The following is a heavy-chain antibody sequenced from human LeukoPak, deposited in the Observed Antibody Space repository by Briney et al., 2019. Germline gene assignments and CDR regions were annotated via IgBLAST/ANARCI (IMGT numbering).Heavy chain of an antibody. D-gene: IGHD3-22*01. V-gene: IGHV4-59*08. CDR3: ARHGLHYYDSSGYYYVRHWYFDL. CDR1: GGSISSYY. J-gene: IGHJ2*01. CDR2: IYYSGST. Sequence: SETLSLTCTVSGGSISSYYWSWIRQPPGKGLEWIGYIYYSGSTNYNPSLKSRVTISVDTSKNQFSLKLSSVTAADTAVYYCARHGLHYYDSSGYYYVRHWYFDLWGRGTLVTVSS.